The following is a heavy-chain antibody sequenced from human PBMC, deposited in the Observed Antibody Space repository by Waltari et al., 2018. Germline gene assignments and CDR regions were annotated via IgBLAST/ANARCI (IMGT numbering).Heavy chain of an antibody. CDR3: ARHINPGSTRAAFDI. Sequence: QVQLQESGPGLVKPSETLSLTCAVSGYSISSGYYWGWIRQPPGKGLEWIGSIYHSGSAYYNPSLKRRVTISVDTSKNQFSLKLSSVTAADTAVYYCARHINPGSTRAAFDIWGQGTMVTVSS. V-gene: IGHV4-38-2*01. CDR2: IYHSGSA. CDR1: GYSISSGYY. J-gene: IGHJ3*02. D-gene: IGHD2-2*01.